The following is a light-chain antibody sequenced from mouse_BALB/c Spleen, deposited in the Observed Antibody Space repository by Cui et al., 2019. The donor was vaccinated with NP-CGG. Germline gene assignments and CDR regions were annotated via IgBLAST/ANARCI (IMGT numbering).Light chain of an antibody. V-gene: IGLV1*01. CDR3: ALWYSNHWV. J-gene: IGLJ1*01. CDR2: GTN. Sequence: QAVVTQAYALTTSPSETVTLTCRSSTGAVTTSNYANWVQEKPDHLFTGLIGGTNNRAPGVPARFSGSLIGDKAALTITGAQTEDETIYFCALWYSNHWVFGGGTKLTVL. CDR1: TGAVTTSNY.